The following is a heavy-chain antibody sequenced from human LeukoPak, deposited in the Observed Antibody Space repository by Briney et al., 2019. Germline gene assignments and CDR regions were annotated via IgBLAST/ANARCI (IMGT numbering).Heavy chain of an antibody. V-gene: IGHV3-15*01. Sequence: GGSLRLSCAASGFTFSNAWMSWVRQAPGKGLEWVGRIKSKTDGGTTDYAAPVKGRFTISRDDSKNTLYLQMNSLKTEDTAVYYCAREGASYDSSGHRMYNFDYWGQGTLVTVSS. D-gene: IGHD3-22*01. CDR3: AREGASYDSSGHRMYNFDY. CDR2: IKSKTDGGTT. CDR1: GFTFSNAW. J-gene: IGHJ4*02.